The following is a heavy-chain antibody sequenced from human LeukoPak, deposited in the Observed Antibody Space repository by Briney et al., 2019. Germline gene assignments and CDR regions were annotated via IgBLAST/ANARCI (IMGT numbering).Heavy chain of an antibody. J-gene: IGHJ3*02. Sequence: GGSLRLSCAASGFTFSSYSMNWVRQAPGKGLEWVSYISSSSSTIYYADSVKGRFTISRDNAKNSLYLQMNSLRAEDTAVYYCARLYAGSPLVYCSSTSCSTDAFDIWGQGTMVTASS. D-gene: IGHD2-2*01. CDR1: GFTFSSYS. V-gene: IGHV3-48*01. CDR3: ARLYAGSPLVYCSSTSCSTDAFDI. CDR2: ISSSSSTI.